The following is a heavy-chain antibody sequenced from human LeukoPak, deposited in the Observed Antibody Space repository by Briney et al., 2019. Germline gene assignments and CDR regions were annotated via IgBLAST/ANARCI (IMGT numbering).Heavy chain of an antibody. D-gene: IGHD4-17*01. CDR3: ARDSPYGDYVYFDY. V-gene: IGHV1-2*02. J-gene: IGHJ4*02. Sequence: GASVKVSCKASGYTFTGYYMHWVRQAPGQGLEWMGWINPNSGGTNYAQKFQGRVTMTRDTSISTAYMELSRLRSDDTAVCYCARDSPYGDYVYFDYWGQGTLVTVSS. CDR2: INPNSGGT. CDR1: GYTFTGYY.